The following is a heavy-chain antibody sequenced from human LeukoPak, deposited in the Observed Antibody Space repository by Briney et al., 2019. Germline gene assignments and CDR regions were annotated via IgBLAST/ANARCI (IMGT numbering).Heavy chain of an antibody. D-gene: IGHD4-17*01. CDR3: ARAGEGEDY. CDR2: IYHSGST. V-gene: IGHV4-4*02. J-gene: IGHJ4*02. CDR1: GGSNSRSNW. Sequence: SETLSLTCAVSGGSNSRSNWWSWVCQPPGKGLEWIGEIYHSGSTNYNPSLKSRVTMSVDNSKNQFFLKLSSVTAADTAVYYCARAGEGEDYWGQGTLVTVSS.